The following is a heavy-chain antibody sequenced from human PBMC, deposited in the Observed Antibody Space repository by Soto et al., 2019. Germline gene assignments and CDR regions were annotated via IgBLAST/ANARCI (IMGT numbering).Heavy chain of an antibody. CDR3: ATDTIWGVACSSRGLDS. CDR1: GSSFRTYS. J-gene: IGHJ5*01. V-gene: IGHV3-48*01. Sequence: EVQMVESGGALVRRGGSLRLSCAASGSSFRTYSMKWVRQAPGKGLEWISYISGGSRYIHYADSVKGRFTVSRDDAESLLYLQLSSLTAEDTAVYYCATDTIWGVACSSRGLDSRGQGTLVIVSP. D-gene: IGHD2-21*02. CDR2: ISGGSRYI.